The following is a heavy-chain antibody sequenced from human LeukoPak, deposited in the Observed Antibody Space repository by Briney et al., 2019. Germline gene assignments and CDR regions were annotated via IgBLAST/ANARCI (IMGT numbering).Heavy chain of an antibody. CDR3: VREAGYCASVCLKSNWFDP. D-gene: IGHD2-15*01. CDR1: GFPFSNHA. V-gene: IGHV3-23*01. J-gene: IGHJ5*02. Sequence: GSLRLPCAASGFPFSNHAMSWVRQPPGKGLEWVAAISNGNTYYADSVRGHFATSRDDSNNMVYLEMNSLSDEDTALYYCVREAGYCASVCLKSNWFDPWGQGTLVTVSS. CDR2: ISNGNT.